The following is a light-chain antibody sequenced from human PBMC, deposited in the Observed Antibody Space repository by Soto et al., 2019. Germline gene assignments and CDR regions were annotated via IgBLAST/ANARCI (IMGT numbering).Light chain of an antibody. CDR2: DVS. Sequence: DIVMTQTPLSLSVTRGEPASISCKSSQSLLFSDGKTYLYWYLQKAGQPPQLLIYDVSTRFPGVPDRFSGSGSGTDFTLKISRVEAEDVGVYYCMQTRQFTWTFGQGTKVEMK. CDR1: QSLLFSDGKTY. V-gene: IGKV2D-29*01. J-gene: IGKJ1*01. CDR3: MQTRQFTWT.